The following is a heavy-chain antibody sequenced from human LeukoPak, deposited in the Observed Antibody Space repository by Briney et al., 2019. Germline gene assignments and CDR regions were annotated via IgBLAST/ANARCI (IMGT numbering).Heavy chain of an antibody. CDR2: ISYDGSNK. D-gene: IGHD6-13*01. Sequence: GGSLRLSCAASGFTFSSYAMHWVRQAPGKGLEWVAVISYDGSNKYYADSVKGRFTISRDNSKNTLYLQMNSLRAEDTAVYCCAKRDSSSWYSVGDYWGQGTLVTVSS. CDR3: AKRDSSSWYSVGDY. V-gene: IGHV3-30-3*02. CDR1: GFTFSSYA. J-gene: IGHJ4*02.